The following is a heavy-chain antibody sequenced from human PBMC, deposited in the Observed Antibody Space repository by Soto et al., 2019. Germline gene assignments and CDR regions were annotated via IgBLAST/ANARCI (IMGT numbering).Heavy chain of an antibody. Sequence: ASVTVSCKASGYTFTSYAMHWVRQAPGQRLEWMGWINAGNGNTKYSQKFQGRFTISRDNSKNTLYLQMNSLRAEDTAVYYCAKLWHDFWSGLDYWGQGTLVTVSS. CDR3: AKLWHDFWSGLDY. D-gene: IGHD3-3*01. J-gene: IGHJ4*02. CDR2: INAGNGNT. CDR1: GYTFTSYA. V-gene: IGHV1-3*01.